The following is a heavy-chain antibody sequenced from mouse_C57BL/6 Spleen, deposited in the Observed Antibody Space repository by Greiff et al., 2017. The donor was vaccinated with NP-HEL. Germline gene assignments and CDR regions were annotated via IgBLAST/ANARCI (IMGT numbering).Heavy chain of an antibody. CDR3: ARGGSKPLDY. CDR2: KSYDGSN. J-gene: IGHJ2*01. CDR1: GYSITSGYY. V-gene: IGHV3-6*01. D-gene: IGHD2-5*01. Sequence: EVKLMESGPGLVKPSQSLSLTCSVTGYSITSGYYWNWIRQFPGNKLEWMGYKSYDGSNNYNPSLKNRISITRDTSKNQFFLKLNSVTTEDTATYYCARGGSKPLDYWGQGTTLTVSS.